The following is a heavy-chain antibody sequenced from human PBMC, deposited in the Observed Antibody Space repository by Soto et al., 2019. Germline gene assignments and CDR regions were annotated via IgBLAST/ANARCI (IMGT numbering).Heavy chain of an antibody. J-gene: IGHJ4*02. CDR2: ISSTTNYI. V-gene: IGHV3-21*01. Sequence: GGSLRLSCAACGFTFTRYSMNWVRQAPGKGLEWVSSISSTTNYIYYASSMKGRFTVSRDNAKNSVYLERNSLSAEATAVYYCARESEDLTSNFDYWGQGTLVTVSS. CDR1: GFTFTRYS. CDR3: ARESEDLTSNFDY.